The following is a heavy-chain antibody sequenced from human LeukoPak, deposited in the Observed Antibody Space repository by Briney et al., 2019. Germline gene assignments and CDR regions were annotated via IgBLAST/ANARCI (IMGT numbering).Heavy chain of an antibody. CDR1: GGSISSHY. Sequence: PSETLSLTCTVSGGSISSHYWSWIRQPPGKGLGWIGYIYYSGSTNYNPSLKSRVTISVDTSKNQFSLKLSSVTAADTAVYYCAKNPAPIPYWGQGTLVTVSS. J-gene: IGHJ4*02. D-gene: IGHD2-21*01. CDR3: AKNPAPIPY. CDR2: IYYSGST. V-gene: IGHV4-59*11.